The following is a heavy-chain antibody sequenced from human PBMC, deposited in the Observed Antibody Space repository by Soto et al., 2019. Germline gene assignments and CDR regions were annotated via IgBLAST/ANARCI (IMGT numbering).Heavy chain of an antibody. D-gene: IGHD3-3*01. Sequence: ASVKVSCKASGYTFTSYGISWVRQAPGQGLEWMGWISAYNGNTNYAQKLQGRVTMTTDTSTSTAYMELRSLRSDDTAVYYCARTEYYDFLSGCYTYPGHFDYWGQGTLVTVSS. CDR3: ARTEYYDFLSGCYTYPGHFDY. CDR2: ISAYNGNT. CDR1: GYTFTSYG. J-gene: IGHJ4*02. V-gene: IGHV1-18*04.